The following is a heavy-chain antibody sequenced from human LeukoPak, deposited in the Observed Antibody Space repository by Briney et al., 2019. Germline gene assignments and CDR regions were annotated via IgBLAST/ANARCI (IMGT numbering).Heavy chain of an antibody. Sequence: GGSLRLSCAASGFTFSNYWMHWVRQAPGKGLVWVSHINNDGSVTNYADSVKGRFTISRDNAKNTLFLQMNSLKAEDTAVYSCAGEYCSAGSCYFDYWGQGTLVTVSS. J-gene: IGHJ4*02. D-gene: IGHD2-15*01. CDR1: GFTFSNYW. CDR3: AGEYCSAGSCYFDY. V-gene: IGHV3-74*01. CDR2: INNDGSVT.